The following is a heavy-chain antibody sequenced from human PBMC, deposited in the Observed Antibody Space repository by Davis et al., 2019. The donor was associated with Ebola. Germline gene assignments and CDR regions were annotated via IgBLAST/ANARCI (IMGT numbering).Heavy chain of an antibody. J-gene: IGHJ4*02. CDR1: GLTVSSNY. D-gene: IGHD5-18*01. CDR3: ARDLNGYSYSWGY. Sequence: GESLKISCASSGLTVSSNYMSWVRQAPGKGLECVSVIYRSVNTYYSDTVEGRFTISRDNSKNTLYLQMNSLRAEDTAMYYCARDLNGYSYSWGYWGQGALVTVSS. V-gene: IGHV3-53*01. CDR2: IYRSVNT.